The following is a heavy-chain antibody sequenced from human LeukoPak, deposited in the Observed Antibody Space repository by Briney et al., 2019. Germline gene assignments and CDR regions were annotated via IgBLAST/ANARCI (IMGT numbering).Heavy chain of an antibody. V-gene: IGHV4-34*01. CDR1: GGSFSGYY. CDR2: INHSGST. CDR3: ARDAPGGGVDY. D-gene: IGHD3-16*01. Sequence: SETLSLTCAVYGGSFSGYYWSWIRQPPGKGLEWTGEINHSGSTNYNPSLKSRVTISVDTSKNQFSLKLSSVTAADTAVYYCARDAPGGGVDYWGQGTLVTVSS. J-gene: IGHJ4*02.